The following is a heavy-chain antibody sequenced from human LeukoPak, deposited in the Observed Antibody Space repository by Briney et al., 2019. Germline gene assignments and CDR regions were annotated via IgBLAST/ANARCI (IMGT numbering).Heavy chain of an antibody. CDR2: ISAYNGNT. Sequence: ASVKVSCKASGYTFTSYGISWVRQAPGQGLEWMGWISAYNGNTNYAQKFQGRVTMTRDTSTSTVYMELSSLRSEDTAVYYCARDGNGAYYFDYWGQGTLVTVSS. CDR3: ARDGNGAYYFDY. CDR1: GYTFTSYG. J-gene: IGHJ4*02. V-gene: IGHV1-18*01. D-gene: IGHD3-10*01.